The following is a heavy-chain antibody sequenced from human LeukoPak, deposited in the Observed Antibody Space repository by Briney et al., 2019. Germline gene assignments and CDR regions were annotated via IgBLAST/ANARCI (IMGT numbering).Heavy chain of an antibody. CDR2: ISSSSSYT. CDR1: GFTFSDYY. J-gene: IGHJ4*02. CDR3: ARELYDYVWGSYRLRPSYFDY. Sequence: KPGGSLRLSCAASGFTFSDYYMSWIRQAPGKGLEWVSYISSSSSYTNYADSVKGRFTISRDNAKNSLYLQMNSLRAEDTAVYYCARELYDYVWGSYRLRPSYFDYWGQETLVTVSS. V-gene: IGHV3-11*06. D-gene: IGHD3-16*02.